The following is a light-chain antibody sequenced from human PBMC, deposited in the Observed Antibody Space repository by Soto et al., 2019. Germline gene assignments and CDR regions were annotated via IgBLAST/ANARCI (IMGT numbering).Light chain of an antibody. V-gene: IGKV3-11*01. CDR2: GAF. CDR3: QQRSNWPPWT. CDR1: PSVTNY. Sequence: EIVLTQSPATLSLSPGERATLSCRASPSVTNYLAWYQQKPGQPPRLLIYGAFNRAAGIPARFSGSGSGTDFTLTISSLEPEDSAVYYCQQRSNWPPWTFGQGTKVDIK. J-gene: IGKJ1*01.